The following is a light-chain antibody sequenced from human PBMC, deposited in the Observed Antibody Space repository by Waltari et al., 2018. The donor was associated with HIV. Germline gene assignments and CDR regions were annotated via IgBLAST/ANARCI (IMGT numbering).Light chain of an antibody. CDR3: QQYDSSPGT. CDR1: QNVSNDY. Sequence: PGKRATLSCRASQNVSNDYLAWYQQRLGQAPRLLIYGASSRATGIPDRFSGSGSGTDFTLTISRLEPEDFAVYYCQQYDSSPGTFGGGTKVEIK. J-gene: IGKJ4*01. V-gene: IGKV3-20*01. CDR2: GAS.